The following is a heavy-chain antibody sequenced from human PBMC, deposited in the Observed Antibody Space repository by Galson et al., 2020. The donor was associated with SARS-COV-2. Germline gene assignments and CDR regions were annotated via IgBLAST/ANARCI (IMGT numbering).Heavy chain of an antibody. CDR3: AGHMHITTGAISKTYFYYGMDV. CDR2: IYYSGST. CDR1: GGSISRFY. J-gene: IGHJ6*02. D-gene: IGHD2-2*01. V-gene: IGHV4-59*08. Sequence: SQTLSLTCTVSGGSISRFYWSWIRQPPGKGLEWIGCIYYSGSTNYNPSLKCRVTISVDTSKNQLSLKLTSVTAAATAMYYFAGHMHITTGAISKTYFYYGMDVWGQGTTVTVSS.